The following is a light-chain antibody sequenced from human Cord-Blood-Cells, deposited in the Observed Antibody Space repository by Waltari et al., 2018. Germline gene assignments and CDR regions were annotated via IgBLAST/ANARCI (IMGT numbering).Light chain of an antibody. V-gene: IGKV3-11*01. CDR3: QQRSNWLT. CDR2: DAS. J-gene: IGKJ4*01. Sequence: EIVLTQSPATLSLSPGERATLSCRASQSVSSYLAWYQQKPGQAPWLLIYDASNRATGIPARFSGSGYGSDFTLTISSLEPEDFAVYYCQQRSNWLTFGGGTKVEIK. CDR1: QSVSSY.